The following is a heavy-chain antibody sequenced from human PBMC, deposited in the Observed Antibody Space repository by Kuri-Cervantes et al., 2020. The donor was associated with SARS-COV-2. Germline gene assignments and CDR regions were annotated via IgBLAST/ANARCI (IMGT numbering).Heavy chain of an antibody. Sequence: GGSLRLSCAASGFTFGSYAMSWVRQAPGKGLEWVSGISAITSSTYYADSVKGRFTISRDNSKNTMYLQMNSLRAEDTAVYYCAIPRNDYYDSSGPFLSWGQGTLVTVSS. CDR1: GFTFGSYA. CDR2: ISAITSST. CDR3: AIPRNDYYDSSGPFLS. J-gene: IGHJ5*02. D-gene: IGHD3-22*01. V-gene: IGHV3-23*01.